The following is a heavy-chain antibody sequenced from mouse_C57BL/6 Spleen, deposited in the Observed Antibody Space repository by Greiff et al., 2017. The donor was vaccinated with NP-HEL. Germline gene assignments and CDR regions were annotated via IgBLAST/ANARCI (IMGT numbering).Heavy chain of an antibody. CDR1: GFTFSSYA. Sequence: EVKLMESGGGLVKPGGSLKLSCAASGFTFSSYAMSWVRQTPEKRLEWVATISDGGSYTYYPDNVKGRFTISRDNAKNNLYLQMSHLKSEDTAMYYCAREGDSSYWYFGVWGTGTTVTVSS. J-gene: IGHJ1*03. CDR2: ISDGGSYT. CDR3: AREGDSSYWYFGV. V-gene: IGHV5-4*01. D-gene: IGHD1-1*01.